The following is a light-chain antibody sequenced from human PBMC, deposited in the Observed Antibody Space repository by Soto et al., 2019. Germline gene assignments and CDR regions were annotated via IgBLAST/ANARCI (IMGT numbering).Light chain of an antibody. CDR2: HAS. J-gene: IGKJ4*01. V-gene: IGKV3-11*01. Sequence: ETVLTQSPATLSLSPGETATLSCRASEYVDIYLAWCQQKPGQAPRLLIYHASNRATGIPARFSGSGSGTDFTLTISSLEPEDSAVYYCQQRRNWPPLTFGGGTRVEIK. CDR1: EYVDIY. CDR3: QQRRNWPPLT.